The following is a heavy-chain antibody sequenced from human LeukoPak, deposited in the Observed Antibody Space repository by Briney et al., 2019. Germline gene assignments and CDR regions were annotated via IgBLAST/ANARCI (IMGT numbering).Heavy chain of an antibody. CDR2: IYYSGST. J-gene: IGHJ5*02. D-gene: IGHD2-2*01. Sequence: PSETLSLTCTVSGASISSSTYYWGWIRQPPGKGLEWIGSIYYSGSTYYNPSLKSRVTISVDTSKNQFSLKLSSVTAADTAVYYRARDARHRYCSSTSCYRGWLDPWGQGTLVTVSS. CDR1: GASISSSTYY. CDR3: ARDARHRYCSSTSCYRGWLDP. V-gene: IGHV4-39*07.